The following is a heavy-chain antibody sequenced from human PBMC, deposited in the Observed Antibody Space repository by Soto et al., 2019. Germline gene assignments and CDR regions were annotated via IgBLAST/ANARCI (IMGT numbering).Heavy chain of an antibody. CDR3: GGGYSYGVDY. D-gene: IGHD5-18*01. J-gene: IGHJ4*02. Sequence: QVQLVQSGAEVKKPGSSVKVSCKASGGTFSSYTISWVRQAPGQGLEWMGRIIPILGIANYAQKFLGRVTIPADNSTSTAYMELSSLRSEDTAVYYCGGGYSYGVDYWGQGTLVTVSS. V-gene: IGHV1-69*02. CDR2: IIPILGIA. CDR1: GGTFSSYT.